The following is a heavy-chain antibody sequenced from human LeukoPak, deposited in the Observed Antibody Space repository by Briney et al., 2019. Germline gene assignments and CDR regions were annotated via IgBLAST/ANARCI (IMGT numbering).Heavy chain of an antibody. CDR1: GFTFSNAW. V-gene: IGHV3-7*01. CDR3: ARDRGILLWFGKNPIDY. J-gene: IGHJ4*02. D-gene: IGHD3-10*01. CDR2: IKQDGSEK. Sequence: GGSLRLSCAASGFTFSNAWMSWVRQAPGKGLEWVANIKQDGSEKYYVDSVKGRFTISRDNAKNSLYLQMNSLRAEDTAVYYCARDRGILLWFGKNPIDYWGQGTLVTVSS.